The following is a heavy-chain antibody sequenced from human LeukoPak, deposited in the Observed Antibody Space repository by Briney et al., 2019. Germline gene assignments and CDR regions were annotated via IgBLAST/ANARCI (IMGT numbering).Heavy chain of an antibody. Sequence: PSETLSLTCTVSGGSISSGSYYWGWIRQAPGKGLEWIGSIYYSGSTCYNSSLKSRVTIFADTSKNQFSLKLGSVTAADTAVYYCARQGYSSSWALDYWGQGTLVTVSS. CDR3: ARQGYSSSWALDY. CDR1: GGSISSGSYY. CDR2: IYYSGST. V-gene: IGHV4-39*01. J-gene: IGHJ4*02. D-gene: IGHD6-13*01.